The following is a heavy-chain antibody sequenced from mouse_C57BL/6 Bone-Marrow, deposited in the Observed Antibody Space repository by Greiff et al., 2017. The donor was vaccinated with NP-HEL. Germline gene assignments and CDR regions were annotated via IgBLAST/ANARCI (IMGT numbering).Heavy chain of an antibody. V-gene: IGHV1-85*01. Sequence: QVQLQQSGPELVKPGASVKLSCKASGYTFTSYDINWVKQRPGQGLEWIGWIYPRDGSTKYNEKFKGKATLTVDTSSSTAYMELHSLTSKDSAVYFCARGDGYYEVWFAYWGQGTLVTVSA. J-gene: IGHJ3*01. CDR2: IYPRDGST. CDR1: GYTFTSYD. D-gene: IGHD2-3*01. CDR3: ARGDGYYEVWFAY.